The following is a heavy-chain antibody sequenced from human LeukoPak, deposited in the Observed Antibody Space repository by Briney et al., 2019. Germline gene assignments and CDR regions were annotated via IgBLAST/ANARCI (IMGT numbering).Heavy chain of an antibody. CDR2: ISYDGSNK. Sequence: GRSLRLSCAASGFTFSSYAMHWVRQAPGKGLEWVAVISYDGSNKSYADSVKGRFTISRDNSKNTLYLQMNSLRAEDTAVYYCARGVAAILTYGTIDYWGQGTLVTVSS. D-gene: IGHD3-3*01. V-gene: IGHV3-30*04. J-gene: IGHJ4*02. CDR3: ARGVAAILTYGTIDY. CDR1: GFTFSSYA.